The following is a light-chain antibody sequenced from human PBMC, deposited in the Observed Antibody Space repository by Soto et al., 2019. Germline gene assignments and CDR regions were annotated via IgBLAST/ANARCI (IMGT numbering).Light chain of an antibody. J-gene: IGKJ1*01. V-gene: IGKV3-15*01. CDR2: GAS. Sequence: EIVMTQSPATLYMSPGERATLSCRPSQSVSSNLAWHQQNPGQHPRPLMSGASTSAAGLSDRFLGSGSGTEFTLTIISLRSEDSAIYYCQQYFEWPPMTFGQGTKVDIK. CDR3: QQYFEWPPMT. CDR1: QSVSSN.